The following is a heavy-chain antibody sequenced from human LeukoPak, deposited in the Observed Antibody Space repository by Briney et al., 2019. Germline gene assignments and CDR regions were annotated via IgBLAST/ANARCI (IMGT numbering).Heavy chain of an antibody. CDR1: GFNFEDYT. CDR3: ARDGDRSGWYEYFDY. V-gene: IGHV3-43*01. Sequence: GGSLRLSCAASGFNFEDYTMHWVRQTPGKGLEWVSLINWDGGSTYYADSVKGRFTISRDNAKNSLYLQMNSLRAEDTAVYYCARDGDRSGWYEYFDYWGQGTLVTVSS. J-gene: IGHJ4*02. D-gene: IGHD6-19*01. CDR2: INWDGGST.